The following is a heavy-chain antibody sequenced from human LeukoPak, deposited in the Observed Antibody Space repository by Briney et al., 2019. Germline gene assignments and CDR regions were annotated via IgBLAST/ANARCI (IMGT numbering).Heavy chain of an antibody. CDR1: GFTFSDYY. D-gene: IGHD3-22*01. CDR3: ARFSVGRSYYYDSSGYLFRAHDAFDI. Sequence: PGGSLRLSCAASGFTFSDYYMSWIRQAPGKGLEWVSYISSSGSTIYYADSVKGRFTISRDNAKNSLYLQMNSLRAEDTAVYYCARFSVGRSYYYDSSGYLFRAHDAFDIWGQGTMVTVSS. CDR2: ISSSGSTI. V-gene: IGHV3-11*01. J-gene: IGHJ3*02.